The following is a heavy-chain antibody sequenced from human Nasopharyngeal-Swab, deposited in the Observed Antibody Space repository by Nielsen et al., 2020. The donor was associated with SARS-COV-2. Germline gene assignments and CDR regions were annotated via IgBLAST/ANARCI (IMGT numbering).Heavy chain of an antibody. Sequence: GSLRLSCTVSGGSISSSSYYWGWIRQPPGKGLEWIGSIYYSGSTYYNTSLKSRVTISVDTSKNQFSLKLSSVTAADTAVYYCATTSARSLWQWQITGGYFDYWGQGTLVTVSS. CDR1: GGSISSSSYY. D-gene: IGHD6-19*01. V-gene: IGHV4-39*07. J-gene: IGHJ4*02. CDR3: ATTSARSLWQWQITGGYFDY. CDR2: IYYSGST.